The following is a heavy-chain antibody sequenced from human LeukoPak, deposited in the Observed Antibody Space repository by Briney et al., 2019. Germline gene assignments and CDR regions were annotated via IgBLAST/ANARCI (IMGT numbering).Heavy chain of an antibody. CDR3: ARDPGYCSGGSCYESIVEYFQH. CDR1: GFTFSDYY. Sequence: PGGSLRLSCAASGFTFSDYYMSWIRQAPGKGLEWVSYISSSGSTIYYADSVKGRFTISRDNAKNSLYLQMNSLRAEDTAVYYCARDPGYCSGGSCYESIVEYFQHWGQGTLVTVSS. J-gene: IGHJ1*01. D-gene: IGHD2-15*01. V-gene: IGHV3-11*01. CDR2: ISSSGSTI.